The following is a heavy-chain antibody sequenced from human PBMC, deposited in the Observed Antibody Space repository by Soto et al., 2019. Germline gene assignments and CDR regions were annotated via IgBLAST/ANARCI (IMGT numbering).Heavy chain of an antibody. D-gene: IGHD6-19*01. Sequence: QVHLVESGGGVVQPGGSLRLSCAASGFTFSVFGMHWVRQAPGKGPEWVAVISHEGNSKHYADSVKGGFTIPRDNAKHTLSLLMDTLIPEDTALYFCAKPITLSPSDDSRGRGALIDRWGQGTLVTVSS. CDR3: AKPITLSPSDDSRGRGALIDR. J-gene: IGHJ4*02. CDR2: ISHEGNSK. V-gene: IGHV3-30*18. CDR1: GFTFSVFG.